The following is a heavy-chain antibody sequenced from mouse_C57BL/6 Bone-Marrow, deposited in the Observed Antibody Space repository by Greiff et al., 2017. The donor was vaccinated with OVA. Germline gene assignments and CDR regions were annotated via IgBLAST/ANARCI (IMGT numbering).Heavy chain of an antibody. V-gene: IGHV1-59*01. CDR3: ARSGYYRCYYAMGC. J-gene: IGHJ4*01. Sequence: QVQLQQPGAELVRPGTSVKLSCKASGYTFTSYWMHWVKQRPGQGLEWIGVIDPCDGYTNYNKKFKGKATLTVDTSSSTAYMQLSSLTSDESAVYYCARSGYYRCYYAMGCSGQGASVSAS. CDR1: GYTFTSYW. CDR2: IDPCDGYT. D-gene: IGHD2-3*01.